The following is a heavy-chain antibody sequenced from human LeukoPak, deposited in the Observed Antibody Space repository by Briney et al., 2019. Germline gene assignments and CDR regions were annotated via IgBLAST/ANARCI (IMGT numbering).Heavy chain of an antibody. V-gene: IGHV1-8*01. J-gene: IGHJ4*02. CDR3: ARVLFDGSGIGFIYYFDY. D-gene: IGHD3-10*01. Sequence: ASVKVSCKASGYTFTSYDVNWVRQATGQGLEWMGWMNPNSGNTGYAQKFQGRVTMTRNTSISTAYMELSSLRSEDTAVYYCARVLFDGSGIGFIYYFDYWGQGTLVTVSS. CDR1: GYTFTSYD. CDR2: MNPNSGNT.